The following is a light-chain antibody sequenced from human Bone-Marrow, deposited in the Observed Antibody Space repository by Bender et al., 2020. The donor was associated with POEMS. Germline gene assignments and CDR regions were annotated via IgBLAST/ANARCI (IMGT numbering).Light chain of an antibody. J-gene: IGLJ2*01. CDR2: EVF. CDR3: ASYSSNSPLI. CDR1: SSDVGGYDY. Sequence: QSALTQPVSVSGSLGQSITISCTGTSSDVGGYDYVSWYQQDPGTAPKLIIYEVFNRPSGVSNRFSGSKSGNTASLTISGLQTEDEADYYCASYSSNSPLIFGGGTKLTVL. V-gene: IGLV2-14*01.